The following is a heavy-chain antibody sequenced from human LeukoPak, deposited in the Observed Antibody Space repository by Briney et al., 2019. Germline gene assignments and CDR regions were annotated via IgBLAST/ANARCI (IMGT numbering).Heavy chain of an antibody. J-gene: IGHJ4*02. CDR1: GGSFSGYY. CDR3: ARHEEEGYCSGGSCYHLGS. Sequence: PSETLSLTCAVYGGSFSGYYWSWIRQPPGKGLEWIGEINHSGSTNYNPSLKSRVTISVDTSKNQFSLKLSSVTATDTAVYYCARHEEEGYCSGGSCYHLGSWGQGTLVTVSS. CDR2: INHSGST. D-gene: IGHD2-15*01. V-gene: IGHV4-34*01.